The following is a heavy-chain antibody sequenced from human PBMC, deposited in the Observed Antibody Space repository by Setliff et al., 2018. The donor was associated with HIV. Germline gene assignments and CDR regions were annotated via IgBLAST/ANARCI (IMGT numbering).Heavy chain of an antibody. J-gene: IGHJ4*02. V-gene: IGHV4-38-2*02. Sequence: SETLSLTCTVSGYSISSGYYWGWIRQPPGKGLEWIGSIYHSGSTYYNPSLKSRVTTSVDTSKNQFSLKLSSVTAADTAVYYCARVVVVAATPLVFDYWGQGTLVTVSS. CDR1: GYSISSGYY. CDR3: ARVVVVAATPLVFDY. CDR2: IYHSGST. D-gene: IGHD2-15*01.